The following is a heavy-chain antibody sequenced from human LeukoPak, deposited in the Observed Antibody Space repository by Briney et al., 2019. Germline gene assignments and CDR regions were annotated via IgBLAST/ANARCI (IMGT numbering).Heavy chain of an antibody. CDR2: IYYNGIS. Sequence: PSETLSLTCTVSGGSISGYYWSWIRQPPGKGLEWIAYIYYNGISNYNPSLKSRVIISVDSSKNQFSLKLTSVTAADTAVYYCARDRGHYDFWSGWSLYGMDVWGQGTTVTVSS. CDR3: ARDRGHYDFWSGWSLYGMDV. CDR1: GGSISGYY. V-gene: IGHV4-59*01. D-gene: IGHD3-3*01. J-gene: IGHJ6*02.